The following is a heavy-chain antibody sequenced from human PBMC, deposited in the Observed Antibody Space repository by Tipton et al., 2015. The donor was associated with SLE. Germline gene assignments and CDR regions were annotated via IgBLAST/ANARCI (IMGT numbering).Heavy chain of an antibody. D-gene: IGHD3-3*01. CDR1: GGSISSSSYY. CDR3: ARGWGAFGVVTRYFDL. J-gene: IGHJ2*01. V-gene: IGHV4-61*05. Sequence: TLSLTCTVSGGSISSSSYYWGWIRQPPGKGLEWIGYIYYSGSTNYNPSLKSRVTISVDTSKNQFSLKLSSVTAADTAVYYCARGWGAFGVVTRYFDLWGRGTLVTVSS. CDR2: IYYSGST.